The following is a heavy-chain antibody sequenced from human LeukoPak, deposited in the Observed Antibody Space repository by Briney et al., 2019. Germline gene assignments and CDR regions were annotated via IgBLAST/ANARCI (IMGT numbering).Heavy chain of an antibody. CDR2: FDPEDGER. J-gene: IGHJ3*01. CDR3: AKEGGVGTTEFSFDV. D-gene: IGHD1-26*01. CDR1: GHTLTKLS. Sequence: ASVKVSCKVSGHTLTKLSMHWVRQAPGKGLEWMGGFDPEDGERIYAQQFQGRVTLTGDTFSDTAYMELSNLRSDDTAVYYCAKEGGVGTTEFSFDVWGQGTVVTVSS. V-gene: IGHV1-24*01.